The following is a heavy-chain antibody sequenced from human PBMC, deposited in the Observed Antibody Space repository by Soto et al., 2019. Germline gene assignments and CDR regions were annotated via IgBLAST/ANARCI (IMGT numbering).Heavy chain of an antibody. J-gene: IGHJ4*02. Sequence: QVQLVESGGGVVQPGRSLRLSCAASRFTFSNYPMHWVRQAPGKGLEWVAVISYDGSDEYYADSVKGRFTISRDISKNTLYLQMNSLRAEDTAVYYCASSNGSHCYFDYWGQGTLVTVSS. CDR2: ISYDGSDE. V-gene: IGHV3-30*04. CDR3: ASSNGSHCYFDY. D-gene: IGHD1-26*01. CDR1: RFTFSNYP.